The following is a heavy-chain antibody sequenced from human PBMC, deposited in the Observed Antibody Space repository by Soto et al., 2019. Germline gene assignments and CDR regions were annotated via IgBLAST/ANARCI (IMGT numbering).Heavy chain of an antibody. CDR3: ARDMGTPLDY. J-gene: IGHJ4*02. CDR1: GYTFISYY. Sequence: QVQLVQPGAEVQKPGASVKVSCKASGYTFISYYVHWVRQAPGQGLEWMGIINPNGGSTSYAQKFQGRVTMTRDTSTSTVYMELSSLRSEDAAVYYCARDMGTPLDYWGQGTLVTVSS. D-gene: IGHD7-27*01. CDR2: INPNGGST. V-gene: IGHV1-46*01.